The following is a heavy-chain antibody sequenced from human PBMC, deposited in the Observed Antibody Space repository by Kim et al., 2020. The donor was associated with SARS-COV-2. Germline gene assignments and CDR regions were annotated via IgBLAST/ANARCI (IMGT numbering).Heavy chain of an antibody. Sequence: GGSLRLSCAVSGLSFSDHYMDWVRQAAGEGLEWVARIRQKSKSYSTEYAASVKGRFTISRDDSENSLFLQMNSLKTQDTAVYYCARGFCSGDTCYSGDNWSQGTLVIVSS. CDR1: GLSFSDHY. D-gene: IGHD2-15*01. CDR2: IRQKSKSYST. J-gene: IGHJ4*02. V-gene: IGHV3-72*01. CDR3: ARGFCSGDTCYSGDN.